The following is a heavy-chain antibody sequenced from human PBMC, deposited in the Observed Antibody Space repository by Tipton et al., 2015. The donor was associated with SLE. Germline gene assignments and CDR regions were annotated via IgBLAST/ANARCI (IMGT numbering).Heavy chain of an antibody. J-gene: IGHJ3*02. V-gene: IGHV3-53*01. D-gene: IGHD6-6*01. CDR3: AREGSSSSDAFDI. CDR2: IYSGGST. CDR1: GFNFNTYS. Sequence: GSLRLSCTASGFNFNTYSFNWVRQAPGKGLEWVSVIYSGGSTYYAGSVKGRFTISRDNSKNTLYLQMNSLRAEDTAVYYCAREGSSSSDAFDIWGQGTMVTVSS.